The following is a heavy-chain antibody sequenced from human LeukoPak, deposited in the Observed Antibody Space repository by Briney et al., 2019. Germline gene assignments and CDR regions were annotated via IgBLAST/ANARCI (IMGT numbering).Heavy chain of an antibody. CDR2: IFYGGST. CDR1: GGSITSGDDY. D-gene: IGHD6-13*01. Sequence: SQTLSLTCTVSGGSITSGDDYWSWIRQPPGKGLEWIGYIFYGGSTYYNPSLKSRVAISVDTSKNQFSLKLSSVTAADTAVYYCARGGGQQLVIEYLQHWGQGTLVTVSS. V-gene: IGHV4-30-4*01. J-gene: IGHJ1*01. CDR3: ARGGGQQLVIEYLQH.